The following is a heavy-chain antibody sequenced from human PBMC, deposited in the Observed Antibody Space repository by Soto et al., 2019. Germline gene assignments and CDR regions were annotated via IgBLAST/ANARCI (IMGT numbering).Heavy chain of an antibody. V-gene: IGHV3-30-3*01. CDR3: AREDDYGYRYINYGLDV. D-gene: IGHD4-17*01. CDR2: ISFDGTKK. CDR1: GFTINIYA. J-gene: IGHJ6*02. Sequence: PGGSLRLSCAASGFTINIYALHWVRQAPGKGLEWVAVISFDGTKKYYSDSVKGRFTISRDKSKNTLYLQMNNLTAEDTALYFCAREDDYGYRYINYGLDVWGQGTTVTVSS.